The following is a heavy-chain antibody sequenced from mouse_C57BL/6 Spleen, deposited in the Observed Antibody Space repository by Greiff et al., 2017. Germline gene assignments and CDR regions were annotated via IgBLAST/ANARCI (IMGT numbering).Heavy chain of an antibody. CDR3: ARRFYDYGFDY. D-gene: IGHD2-4*01. Sequence: QVQLQQPGAELVRPGSSVKLSCKASGYTFTSYWMDWVKQRPGQGLKWIGNIYPSDSETHYNQKFKDKATLTVDKSSSTAYMQLSSLTSEDSAVYYCARRFYDYGFDYWGQGTTLTVSS. J-gene: IGHJ2*01. CDR1: GYTFTSYW. V-gene: IGHV1-61*01. CDR2: IYPSDSET.